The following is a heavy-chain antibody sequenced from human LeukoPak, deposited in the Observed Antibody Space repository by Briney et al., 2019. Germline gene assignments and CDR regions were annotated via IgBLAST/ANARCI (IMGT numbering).Heavy chain of an antibody. CDR2: ISYDGSNK. J-gene: IGHJ4*02. CDR1: GFTFSSYA. D-gene: IGHD6-13*01. V-gene: IGHV3-30-3*02. CDR3: AKQSAGSSTWYSLHFDF. Sequence: TGGSLRLSCAASGFTFSSYAMHWVRQAPGKGLEWVAVISYDGSNKYYADSVKGRFTISRDNSKNTLYLQMNSLRAEDTAVYFCAKQSAGSSTWYSLHFDFWGEGTRVTVSS.